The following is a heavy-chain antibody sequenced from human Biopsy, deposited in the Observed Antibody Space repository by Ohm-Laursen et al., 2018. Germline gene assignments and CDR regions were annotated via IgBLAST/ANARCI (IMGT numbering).Heavy chain of an antibody. CDR3: AKDGGFSYGSRFES. CDR1: GFTFSSYA. J-gene: IGHJ5*01. Sequence: SLRLSCSASGFTFSSYAIHWVRQAPGKGLEWVSLISNDGSTRYYGDFVKGRFTISRDSGKNTVYLQMNSLRAEDTAVYYCAKDGGFSYGSRFESWGQGTLVTVTS. CDR2: ISNDGSTR. V-gene: IGHV3-30*18. D-gene: IGHD5-18*01.